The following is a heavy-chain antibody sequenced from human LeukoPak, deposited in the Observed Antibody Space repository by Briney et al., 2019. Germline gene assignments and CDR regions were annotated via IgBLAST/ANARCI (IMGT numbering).Heavy chain of an antibody. D-gene: IGHD6-13*01. CDR2: ISSSSSYT. CDR1: GFTFSDYY. Sequence: GGSLRLSCAASGFTFSDYYMSWIRQAPGKGLEWVSYISSSSSYTNYADSVKGRFTVSRDNAKNSLYLQMNSLRAEDTAVYYCAREGQQLVFDYWGQGTLVTVSS. CDR3: AREGQQLVFDY. V-gene: IGHV3-11*06. J-gene: IGHJ4*02.